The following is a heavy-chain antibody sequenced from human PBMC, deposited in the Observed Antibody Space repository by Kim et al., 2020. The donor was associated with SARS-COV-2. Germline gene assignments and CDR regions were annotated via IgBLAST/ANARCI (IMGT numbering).Heavy chain of an antibody. CDR3: ARVRGSYYPFDY. Sequence: NYNPSLKSGVTISVDKSKNQFSLKLSSVTAADTAVYYCARVRGSYYPFDYWGQGTLVTVSS. J-gene: IGHJ4*02. V-gene: IGHV4-4*02. D-gene: IGHD1-26*01.